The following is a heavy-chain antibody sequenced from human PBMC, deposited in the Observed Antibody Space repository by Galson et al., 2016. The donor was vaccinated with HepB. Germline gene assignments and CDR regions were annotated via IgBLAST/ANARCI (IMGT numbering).Heavy chain of an antibody. J-gene: IGHJ4*02. V-gene: IGHV1-46*01. CDR3: ARDPRIAVAGTGAYFDY. D-gene: IGHD6-19*01. Sequence: SCKASGYTFTSYYMHWVRQAPGQGLEWMGRINPSGGSTGYAQKFQGRVTMTRDTSTSTVYMELSSLRSEDTAVYYCARDPRIAVAGTGAYFDYWGQGTLVTVSS. CDR2: INPSGGST. CDR1: GYTFTSYY.